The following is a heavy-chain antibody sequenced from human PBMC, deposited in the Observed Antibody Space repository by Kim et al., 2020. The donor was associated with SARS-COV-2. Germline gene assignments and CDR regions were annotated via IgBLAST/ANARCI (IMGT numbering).Heavy chain of an antibody. CDR2: ISSSSSYI. CDR3: ASLPLSEAAAGTLFDY. J-gene: IGHJ4*02. D-gene: IGHD6-13*01. V-gene: IGHV3-21*01. CDR1: GFTFSSYS. Sequence: GGSLRLTCAASGFTFSSYSMNWVRQAPGKGLEWVSSISSSSSYIYYADSVKGRFTISRDNAKNSLYLQMNSLRAEDTAVYYCASLPLSEAAAGTLFDYWGQGTLVTVSS.